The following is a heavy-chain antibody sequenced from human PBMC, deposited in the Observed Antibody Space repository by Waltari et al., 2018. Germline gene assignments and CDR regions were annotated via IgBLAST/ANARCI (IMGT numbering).Heavy chain of an antibody. Sequence: EVQLVQSGAEVKKPGATVKISCKPSGYTFPDYYMHGVQQAPGRGLEWMGGVDPEDGESVYAGGSQDRVTITADPSTVTAYMELGGLKSEETAVYQWATMGGGLDYSPYSDVWGEGTTVTVSS. CDR2: VDPEDGES. CDR1: GYTFPDYY. D-gene: IGHD3-16*01. V-gene: IGHV1-69-2*01. J-gene: IGHJ6*03. CDR3: ATMGGGLDYSPYSDV.